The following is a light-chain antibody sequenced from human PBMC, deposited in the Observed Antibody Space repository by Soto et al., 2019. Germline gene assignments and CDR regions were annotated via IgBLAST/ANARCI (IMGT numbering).Light chain of an antibody. Sequence: AIQMTQSPSSLSASVGARVPITCRASQGIRNNLGWYQQKPGKAPKLLIYAASSLQSGVPSRFSGSGSGTEFTLTISSLQPDDFATYYCQQYHTYSRTFGQGTKVDIK. CDR3: QQYHTYSRT. V-gene: IGKV1-6*01. CDR2: AAS. J-gene: IGKJ1*01. CDR1: QGIRNN.